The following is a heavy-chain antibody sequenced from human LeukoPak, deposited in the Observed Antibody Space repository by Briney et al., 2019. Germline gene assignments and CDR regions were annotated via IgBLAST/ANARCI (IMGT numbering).Heavy chain of an antibody. D-gene: IGHD6-19*01. CDR2: ISGRGGST. J-gene: IGHJ4*02. V-gene: IGHV3-23*01. CDR3: AVEVAGPFWY. Sequence: GGSLRLSCAASGFTFSSYAMSWVRQAPGKGLDWVSAISGRGGSTYYADSVKGRFTISRDNSKNTLYLQMNSLRAEDTAVYYCAVEVAGPFWYWGQGTLVTVSS. CDR1: GFTFSSYA.